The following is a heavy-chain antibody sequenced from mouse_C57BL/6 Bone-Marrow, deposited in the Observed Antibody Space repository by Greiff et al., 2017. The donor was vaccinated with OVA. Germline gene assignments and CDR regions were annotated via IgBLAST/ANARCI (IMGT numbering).Heavy chain of an antibody. V-gene: IGHV4-1*01. CDR2: INPDSSTI. Sequence: EVKVEESGGGLVQPGGSLKLSCAASGIDFSRYWMSWVRRAPGKGLEWIGEINPDSSTINYAPSLKDKFIISRDNAKNTLYLQMSKVRSEDTALYYCARPAIYYDSWFAYWGQGTLVTVSA. CDR3: ARPAIYYDSWFAY. D-gene: IGHD2-4*01. CDR1: GIDFSRYW. J-gene: IGHJ3*01.